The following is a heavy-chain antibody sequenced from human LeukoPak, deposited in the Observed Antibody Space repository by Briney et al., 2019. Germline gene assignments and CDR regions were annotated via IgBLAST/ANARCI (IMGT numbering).Heavy chain of an antibody. CDR3: ARHLSRGSYRYLDY. CDR1: GYTFTSYA. D-gene: IGHD3-16*02. CDR2: ISAYNGNT. J-gene: IGHJ4*02. V-gene: IGHV1-18*01. Sequence: ASVKVSCKASGYTFTSYAITWVRQAPGQGLEWMGWISAYNGNTNYAQKLQGRVTMTTDTSTSTAYMELRSLRSDDTAVYYCARHLSRGSYRYLDYWGQGTLVTVSS.